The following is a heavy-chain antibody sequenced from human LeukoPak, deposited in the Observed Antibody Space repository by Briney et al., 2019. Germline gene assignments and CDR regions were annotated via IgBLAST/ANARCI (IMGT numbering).Heavy chain of an antibody. D-gene: IGHD5-24*01. CDR2: ISVYGGNT. CDR3: ARDPDGAMDFDY. J-gene: IGHJ4*02. CDR1: GYTFSTYG. Sequence: ASVKVSCKASGYTFSTYGISWVRQAPGQGLEWMGWISVYGGNTNYAQNLQGRVAMTTDTSTSTAYMELRSLRSDDTAVYYCARDPDGAMDFDYWGQGTLVTVSS. V-gene: IGHV1-18*01.